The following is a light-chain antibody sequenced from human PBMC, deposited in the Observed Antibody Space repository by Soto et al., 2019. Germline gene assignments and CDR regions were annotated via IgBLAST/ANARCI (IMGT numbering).Light chain of an antibody. CDR1: SGDVGGYNY. Sequence: QCVLNQPPSASGSPGQSVTISCTGTSGDVGGYNYVSWYQQHPGKAPKLMIYEFSRRPSGVPDRFSDSRSANTAFLTVSGLQAEDEADYYCCSYAGNDNFYVFGTGTKVTVL. CDR2: EFS. J-gene: IGLJ1*01. V-gene: IGLV2-8*01. CDR3: CSYAGNDNFYV.